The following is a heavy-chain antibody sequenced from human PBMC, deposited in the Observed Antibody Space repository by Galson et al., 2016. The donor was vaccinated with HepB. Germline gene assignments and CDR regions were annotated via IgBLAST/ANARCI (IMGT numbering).Heavy chain of an antibody. CDR1: GDSVSSNSAA. CDR3: VREKWLRFGEATKTGLDC. Sequence: CAISGDSVSSNSAAWNWIRQSPSRGLEWLGRTYYRSKWYSDYAVSVKSRITINPDTSKNQFSLQLNSVTPDDTAVYYCVREKWLRFGEATKTGLDCWGQGTLVTVSS. D-gene: IGHD3-16*01. V-gene: IGHV6-1*01. J-gene: IGHJ4*02. CDR2: TYYRSKWYS.